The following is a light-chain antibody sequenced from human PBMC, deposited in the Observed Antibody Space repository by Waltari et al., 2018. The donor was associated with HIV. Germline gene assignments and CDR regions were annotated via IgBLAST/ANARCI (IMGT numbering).Light chain of an antibody. Sequence: QSALTQPASVSGSPGQSITISCTGTNSDVGGYNYVSWYKQHPGKAPKVMIYDVSNRPSGVSNRFSGSKSGNTASLTISGLQAEDEADYYCSSYTISSTVVFGGGTKLTVL. CDR3: SSYTISSTVV. V-gene: IGLV2-14*03. CDR2: DVS. CDR1: NSDVGGYNY. J-gene: IGLJ2*01.